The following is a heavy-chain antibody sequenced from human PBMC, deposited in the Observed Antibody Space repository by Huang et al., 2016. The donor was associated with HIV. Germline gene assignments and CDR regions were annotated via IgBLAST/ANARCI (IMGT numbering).Heavy chain of an antibody. Sequence: QVRLEQWGPNLLKPSDTLSLKCAVYGDSFSDYFWTWIRQSPVKGLEGIGDVNHLGRVTHNPSLRSRVAMSVDPSKNQIYLNLTSVSAADSAVYFCARPKMTAIPSDSSWSFFDFWGRGTPVTVSS. CDR2: VNHLGRV. V-gene: IGHV4-34*01. CDR3: ARPKMTAIPSDSSWSFFDF. CDR1: GDSFSDYF. J-gene: IGHJ4*02. D-gene: IGHD3-3*01.